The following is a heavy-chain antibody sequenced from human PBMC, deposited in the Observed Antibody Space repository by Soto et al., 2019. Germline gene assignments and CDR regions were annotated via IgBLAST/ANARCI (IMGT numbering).Heavy chain of an antibody. D-gene: IGHD6-13*01. Sequence: SVKVSCKASGGTFSSYAISWVRQAPGQGLEWMGGIIPIFDTANYAQKFQGRVTITADKSTSTAYMELSSLRSEDTAVYYCARTRIAAAGNGYYYYGMDVWGQGTTVTVSS. J-gene: IGHJ6*02. CDR3: ARTRIAAAGNGYYYYGMDV. CDR2: IIPIFDTA. V-gene: IGHV1-69*06. CDR1: GGTFSSYA.